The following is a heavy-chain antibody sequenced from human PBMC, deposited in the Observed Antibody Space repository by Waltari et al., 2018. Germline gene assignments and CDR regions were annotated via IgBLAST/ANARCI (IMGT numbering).Heavy chain of an antibody. CDR2: INHSGST. V-gene: IGHV4-34*01. J-gene: IGHJ6*02. Sequence: QVQLQQWGAGLLKPSETLSLTCAVYGGSFSGYSWSWFRQPPGKGLEWIGEINHSGSTNYNPSLKSRVTISVDTSKNQFSLKLSSVTAADTAVYYCARGPMKTTNYYYGMDVWGQGTTVTVSS. D-gene: IGHD4-4*01. CDR3: ARGPMKTTNYYYGMDV. CDR1: GGSFSGYS.